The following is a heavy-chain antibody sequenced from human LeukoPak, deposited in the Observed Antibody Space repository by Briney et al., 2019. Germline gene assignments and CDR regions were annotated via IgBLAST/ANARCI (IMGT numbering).Heavy chain of an antibody. D-gene: IGHD6-13*01. CDR2: MNPTTDKA. Sequence: ASVKVSCKASGYTFTTYNINWVRQATGQGLEWLAWMNPTTDKAGYAQKYQDRVTQKLQGRITITWDTSVSTAYMELSSLRSEDTAVYYCARGLWVRSSSWYGNWFDPWGQGTLVTVSS. CDR3: ARGLWVRSSSWYGNWFDP. J-gene: IGHJ5*02. V-gene: IGHV1-8*03. CDR1: GYTFTTYN.